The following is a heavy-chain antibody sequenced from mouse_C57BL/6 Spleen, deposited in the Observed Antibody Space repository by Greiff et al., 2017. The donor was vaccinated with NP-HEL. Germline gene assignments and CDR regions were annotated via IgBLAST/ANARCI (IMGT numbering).Heavy chain of an antibody. CDR2: INPNNGGT. CDR1: GYTFTDYY. D-gene: IGHD2-4*01. J-gene: IGHJ3*01. CDR3: ASPIYYDYDRGFAY. Sequence: EVQLQQSGPELVKPGASVKISCKASGYTFTDYYMNWVKQSHGKSLEWIGDINPNNGGTSYNQKFKGKATLTVDKSSSTAYMELRSLTSEDSAVYYCASPIYYDYDRGFAYWGQGTLVTVSA. V-gene: IGHV1-26*01.